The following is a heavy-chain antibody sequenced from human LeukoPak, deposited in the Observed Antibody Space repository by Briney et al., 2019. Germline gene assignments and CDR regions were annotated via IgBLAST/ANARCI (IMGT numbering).Heavy chain of an antibody. CDR3: ARGRGYSGYDFPYYYYGMDV. CDR2: IYTSWST. D-gene: IGHD5-12*01. J-gene: IGHJ6*02. V-gene: IGHV4-4*07. CDR1: GGSISSYY. Sequence: PSETLSLTCTVSGGSISSYYWSWIRQPAGKGLEWIGRIYTSWSTNYNPSLKSRVTMSVDTSKNQFSLKLSSVTAADTAVYYCARGRGYSGYDFPYYYYGMDVWGQGTTVTVSS.